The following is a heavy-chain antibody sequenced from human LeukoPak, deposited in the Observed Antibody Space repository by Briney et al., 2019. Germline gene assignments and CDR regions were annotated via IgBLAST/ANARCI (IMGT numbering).Heavy chain of an antibody. CDR3: ARDLKDEGFGAEGSLDF. V-gene: IGHV1-2*02. D-gene: IGHD3-10*01. J-gene: IGHJ4*02. Sequence: GASVKVSCKALGYTFTGNYVIWVRQAPGQGPEWVGWIDPNNGATYYAQQFQGRVTMARDPSSTTVYMELDSLTSDDTAVYYCARDLKDEGFGAEGSLDFWGQGTLVTVSS. CDR1: GYTFTGNY. CDR2: IDPNNGAT.